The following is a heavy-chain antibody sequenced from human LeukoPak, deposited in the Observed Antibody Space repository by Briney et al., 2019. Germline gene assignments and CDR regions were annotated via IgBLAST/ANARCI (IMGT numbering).Heavy chain of an antibody. V-gene: IGHV3-74*01. J-gene: IGHJ5*02. CDR1: GFTLSSYW. D-gene: IGHD1-26*01. CDR2: INSDGSTT. CDR3: ARGKGATESRHYRWVDP. Sequence: GGSLTLTCAASGFTLSSYWMQWFRQAPGKGLVWVSRINSDGSTTNYAASVKGRFTISRDNAKDTLYLQTNSLRAEDTALYYCARGKGATESRHYRWVDPWGQGTLVTISS.